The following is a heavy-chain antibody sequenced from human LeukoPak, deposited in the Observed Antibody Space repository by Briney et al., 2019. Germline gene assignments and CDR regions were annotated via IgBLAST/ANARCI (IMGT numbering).Heavy chain of an antibody. J-gene: IGHJ3*02. D-gene: IGHD2-2*02. CDR3: ARDRGYCSSTSCYTYDFDI. V-gene: IGHV7-4-1*02. Sequence: ASVEVSCKASGYTFTSYAMNWVRQAPGQGLEWMGWINTNTGSPTYAQGFTGRFVFSLDTSVSTAYLQISSLKAEDTAVYYCARDRGYCSSTSCYTYDFDIWGQGTMVTVSS. CDR2: INTNTGSP. CDR1: GYTFTSYA.